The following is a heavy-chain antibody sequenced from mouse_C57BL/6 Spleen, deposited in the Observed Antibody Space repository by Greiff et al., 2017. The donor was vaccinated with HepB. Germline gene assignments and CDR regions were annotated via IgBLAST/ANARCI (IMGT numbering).Heavy chain of an antibody. CDR1: GYTFTSYW. CDR2: IHPNSGST. V-gene: IGHV1-64*01. D-gene: IGHD2-5*01. J-gene: IGHJ2*01. Sequence: QVHVKQPGAELVKPGASVKLSCKASGYTFTSYWMHWVKQRPGQGLEWIGMIHPNSGSTNYNEKFKSKATLTVDKSSSTAYMQLSSLTSEDSAVYYCARGNSNYVGYYFDYWGQGTTLTVSS. CDR3: ARGNSNYVGYYFDY.